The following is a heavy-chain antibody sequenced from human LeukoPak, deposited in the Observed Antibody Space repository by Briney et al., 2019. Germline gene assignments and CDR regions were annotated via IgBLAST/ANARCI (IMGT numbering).Heavy chain of an antibody. Sequence: PSETLSLTCTVPGDSIRSYYWSWIRQAPGKGLEWIGYIYFTGSTNYNPSLKSRVTIAADTSENQFSLKLSSVTAADTAVYYCARHHYDSSGYYYSSKNYFDSWGQGSLVTVSS. D-gene: IGHD3-22*01. CDR1: GDSIRSYY. CDR3: ARHHYDSSGYYYSSKNYFDS. J-gene: IGHJ4*02. CDR2: IYFTGST. V-gene: IGHV4-59*08.